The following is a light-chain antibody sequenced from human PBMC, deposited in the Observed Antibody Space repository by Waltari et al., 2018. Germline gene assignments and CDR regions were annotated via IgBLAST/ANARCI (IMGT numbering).Light chain of an antibody. J-gene: IGLJ3*02. CDR1: SSNIGKNS. Sequence: QSVLTQLPSASGTPGQSVTMSCSGSSSNIGKNSVNWYQQVPGTAPKLLIYSDHQRPSGVPARFFGSKSDTSASLAISGLQSDDEADYYCATWDDSLKGWVFGGGTKLTVL. CDR2: SDH. V-gene: IGLV1-44*01. CDR3: ATWDDSLKGWV.